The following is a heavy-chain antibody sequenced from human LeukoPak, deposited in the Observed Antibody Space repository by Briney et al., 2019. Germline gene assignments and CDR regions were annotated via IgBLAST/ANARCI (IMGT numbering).Heavy chain of an antibody. J-gene: IGHJ4*02. CDR1: GFTFSSYW. V-gene: IGHV3-7*01. D-gene: IGHD2-15*01. CDR3: ARAEAAPLYYFDY. Sequence: GGSLRLSCAASGFTFSSYWMSWVRQAPGKGLEWVANVKQDGSEKYYVDSVKGRFTISRDNAKNSLYLQMNSLRAEDTAVYYCARAEAAPLYYFDYWGQGTLVTVSS. CDR2: VKQDGSEK.